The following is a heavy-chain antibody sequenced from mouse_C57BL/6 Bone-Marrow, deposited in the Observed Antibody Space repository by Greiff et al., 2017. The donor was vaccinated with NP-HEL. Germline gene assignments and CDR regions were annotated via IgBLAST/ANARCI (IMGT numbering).Heavy chain of an antibody. CDR3: TSIYYDYDKWYFDV. J-gene: IGHJ1*03. Sequence: VKLVESGAELVRPGASVTLSCKASGYTFTDYEMHWVKQTPVHGLEWIGAIDPETGGTAYNQKFKGKAILTADKSSSTAYMELRSLTSEDSAVYYCTSIYYDYDKWYFDVWGTGTTVTVSS. V-gene: IGHV1-15*01. CDR1: GYTFTDYE. CDR2: IDPETGGT. D-gene: IGHD2-4*01.